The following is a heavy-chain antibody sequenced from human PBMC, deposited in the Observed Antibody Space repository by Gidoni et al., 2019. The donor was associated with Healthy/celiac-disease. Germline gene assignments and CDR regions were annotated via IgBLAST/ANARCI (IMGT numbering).Heavy chain of an antibody. D-gene: IGHD3-22*01. J-gene: IGHJ6*03. Sequence: QVQLQESGPGLVKPSQPLSLTCTVSGGSISSGSYYWRWIRQPAGKGLEWIGRIYTSGSTNYNPSLKSRVTISVDTSKNQFSLKLSSVTAADTAVYYCARGGYYYDSSETDYYYYYYMDVWGKGTTVTVSS. CDR1: GGSISSGSYY. V-gene: IGHV4-61*02. CDR2: IYTSGST. CDR3: ARGGYYYDSSETDYYYYYYMDV.